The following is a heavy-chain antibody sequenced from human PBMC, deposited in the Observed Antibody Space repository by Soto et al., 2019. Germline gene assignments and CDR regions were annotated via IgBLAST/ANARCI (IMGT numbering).Heavy chain of an antibody. J-gene: IGHJ5*02. Sequence: QVQLVESGGGLVKPGGSLRLSCAASGFTFSDYYMSWIRQAPGKGLEWVSYISSSSSYTNYADSVKGRFTISSDNAKNPLYLQMNSLRAEDTAVYYCARDHYGPGWFDPWGQGTLVTVSS. CDR3: ARDHYGPGWFDP. V-gene: IGHV3-11*05. CDR2: ISSSSSYT. D-gene: IGHD3-10*01. CDR1: GFTFSDYY.